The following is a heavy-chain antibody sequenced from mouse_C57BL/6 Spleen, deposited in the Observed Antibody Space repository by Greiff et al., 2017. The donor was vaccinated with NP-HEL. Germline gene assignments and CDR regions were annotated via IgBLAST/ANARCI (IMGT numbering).Heavy chain of an antibody. D-gene: IGHD2-4*01. V-gene: IGHV1-55*01. CDR1: GYTFTSYW. Sequence: QVQLQQPGAELVKPGASVTMSCKASGYTFTSYWLTWVKQRPGQGLEWIGDLYPGSGSTNYNEKFKSKATLTVDTSSSTAYMQLSSLTSEDSAVYYCARRGYDYGAWFAYWGQGTLVTVSA. CDR2: LYPGSGST. CDR3: ARRGYDYGAWFAY. J-gene: IGHJ3*01.